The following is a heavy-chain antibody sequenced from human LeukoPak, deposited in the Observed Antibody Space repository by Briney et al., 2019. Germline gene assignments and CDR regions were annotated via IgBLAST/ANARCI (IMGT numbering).Heavy chain of an antibody. CDR1: GFTFSSYA. Sequence: PGGSLRLSCAASGFTFSSYAMSWVRQAPGKGLEWVPAISGSGGSTYYADSVKGRLTISRDNSKNTLYLQMNSLRAEDTAVYYCAKDRPYYDILTGPQSSWGQGTLVTVSS. J-gene: IGHJ5*02. V-gene: IGHV3-23*01. CDR2: ISGSGGST. D-gene: IGHD3-9*01. CDR3: AKDRPYYDILTGPQSS.